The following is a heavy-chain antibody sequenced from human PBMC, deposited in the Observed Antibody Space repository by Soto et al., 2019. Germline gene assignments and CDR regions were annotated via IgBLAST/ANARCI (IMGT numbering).Heavy chain of an antibody. D-gene: IGHD6-19*01. Sequence: QVQLVQSGAEVKKPGASVKVSCKASGYTFTSYAMHWVRQAPGQRLEWMGWINAGNGNTKYPQKFQGRVTITRDTSASTAYMELSSLRSEDTAVYYCARESSGWLTFDYWGQGTLVTVSS. CDR1: GYTFTSYA. V-gene: IGHV1-3*01. J-gene: IGHJ4*02. CDR2: INAGNGNT. CDR3: ARESSGWLTFDY.